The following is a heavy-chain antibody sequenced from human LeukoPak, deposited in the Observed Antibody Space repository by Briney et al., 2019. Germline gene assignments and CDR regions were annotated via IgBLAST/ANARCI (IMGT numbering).Heavy chain of an antibody. CDR2: ISSSSDTV. CDR1: GFTFSNYN. CDR3: ARDDTGNSGHFDL. D-gene: IGHD1-1*01. V-gene: IGHV3-48*02. Sequence: GGSLRLSCAASGFTFSNYNMNWVRQAPGKGLEWVSYISSSSDTVFYPDSVKGRSTIPRDNAKNSLYLQMYSLRDDDTAVYYCARDDTGNSGHFDLWGRGTLVTVSS. J-gene: IGHJ2*01.